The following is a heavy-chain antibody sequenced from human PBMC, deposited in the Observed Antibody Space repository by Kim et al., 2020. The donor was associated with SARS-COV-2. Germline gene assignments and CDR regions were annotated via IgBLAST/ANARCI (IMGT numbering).Heavy chain of an antibody. Sequence: GGSLRLSCAASGFTFSSYAMHWVRQAPGKGLEWVAVISYDGSNKYYADSVKGRFTITRDNSKNTLYLQMNSLRAEDTAVYYCARGSRDYAFDYWGQGTLGTVSS. CDR3: ARGSRDYAFDY. CDR2: ISYDGSNK. J-gene: IGHJ4*02. D-gene: IGHD4-17*01. V-gene: IGHV3-30*04. CDR1: GFTFSSYA.